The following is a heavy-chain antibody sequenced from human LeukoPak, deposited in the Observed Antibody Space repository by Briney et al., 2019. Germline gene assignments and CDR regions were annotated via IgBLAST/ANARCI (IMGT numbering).Heavy chain of an antibody. J-gene: IGHJ4*02. D-gene: IGHD6-13*01. CDR1: GGSISSSSYY. CDR3: ARLITTAGRGY. Sequence: SETLSLTCTVSGGSISSSSYYWGWIRQPPGKGLEWIGSIYYSGSTYYNPSLKSRVTISVDTSKNQFSLKLSSVTAADTAVYYCARLITTAGRGYWGQGTLVTVSS. CDR2: IYYSGST. V-gene: IGHV4-39*07.